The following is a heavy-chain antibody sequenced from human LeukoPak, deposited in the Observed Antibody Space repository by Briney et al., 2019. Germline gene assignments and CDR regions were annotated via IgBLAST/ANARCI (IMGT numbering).Heavy chain of an antibody. Sequence: SETLSLTCTVSGGSISSYYWSWIRQPPGKGLEWIGYIHYSGSTHYNPSLKSRVTISVDTSKNQVSLKLRSVTAADTAVYYCAREANFYGSGSYFEGTFDYWGQGSLVTVSS. CDR2: IHYSGST. D-gene: IGHD3-10*01. J-gene: IGHJ4*02. CDR1: GGSISSYY. V-gene: IGHV4-59*01. CDR3: AREANFYGSGSYFEGTFDY.